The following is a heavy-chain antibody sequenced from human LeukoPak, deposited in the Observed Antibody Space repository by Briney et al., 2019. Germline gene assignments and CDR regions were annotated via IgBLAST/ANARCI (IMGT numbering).Heavy chain of an antibody. D-gene: IGHD1-26*01. J-gene: IGHJ4*02. CDR1: GFTVSSNY. CDR3: ARRLGSYPFDY. CDR2: ISSSSSYI. Sequence: GGSLRLSCAASGFTVSSNYMSWVRQAPGKGLEWVSSISSSSSYIYYADSVKGRFTISRDNAKNSLYLQMNSLRAEDTAVYYCARRLGSYPFDYWGQGTLVTVSS. V-gene: IGHV3-21*01.